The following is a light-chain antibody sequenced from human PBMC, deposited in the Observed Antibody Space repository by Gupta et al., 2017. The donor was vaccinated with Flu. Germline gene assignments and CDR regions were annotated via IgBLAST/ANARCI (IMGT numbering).Light chain of an antibody. V-gene: IGLV1-51*02. CDR1: SSNIGNTY. CDR2: ENN. Sequence: VTISCSGSSSNIGNTYVAWYQQLPGTAPKLLIYENNKRPSGIPDRFSGSKSGTSAALGITGLQTGDEADYYCGTWDGSLSSDVFGTGTKFTVL. CDR3: GTWDGSLSSDV. J-gene: IGLJ1*01.